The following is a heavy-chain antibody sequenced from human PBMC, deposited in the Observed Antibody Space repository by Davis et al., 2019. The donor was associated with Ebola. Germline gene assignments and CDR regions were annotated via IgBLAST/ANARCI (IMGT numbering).Heavy chain of an antibody. Sequence: SVKVSCKASGGTFSSYAISWVRQAPGQGLEWMGRIIPILGIANYAQKLQGRVTMTTDTSTSTAYMELRSLRSDDTAVYYCARDYCSGGSCYDAFDIWGQGTMVTVSS. CDR2: IIPILGIA. CDR3: ARDYCSGGSCYDAFDI. CDR1: GGTFSSYA. V-gene: IGHV1-69*04. D-gene: IGHD2-15*01. J-gene: IGHJ3*02.